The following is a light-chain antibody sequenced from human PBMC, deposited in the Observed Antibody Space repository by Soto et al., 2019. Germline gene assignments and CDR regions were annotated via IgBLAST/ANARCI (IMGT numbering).Light chain of an antibody. CDR2: DAS. V-gene: IGKV1-5*01. CDR3: QQYETFSGT. Sequence: DIQMTQSPSTLSASVGDTVTVTCRASQSVSCWLAWYQQKPGEAPKLLIYDASALQRGVPSRFSGSGSGTKFTLTIAILQPDDFATYYCQQYETFSGTFGPGTKV. CDR1: QSVSCW. J-gene: IGKJ1*01.